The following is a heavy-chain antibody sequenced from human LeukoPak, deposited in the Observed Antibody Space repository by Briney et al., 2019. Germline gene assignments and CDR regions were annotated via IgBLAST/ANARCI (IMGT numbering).Heavy chain of an antibody. Sequence: SETLSLTCAVYGGSFSGYYWSRIRQPPGKGLEWIGEINHSGSTNYNPSLKSRVTMSVDMSKNQFSLKVNSVTAADTAVYYCARPKYSSSWYFDSWGQGTLVTVSS. CDR3: ARPKYSSSWYFDS. V-gene: IGHV4-34*01. J-gene: IGHJ4*02. CDR1: GGSFSGYY. D-gene: IGHD6-13*01. CDR2: INHSGST.